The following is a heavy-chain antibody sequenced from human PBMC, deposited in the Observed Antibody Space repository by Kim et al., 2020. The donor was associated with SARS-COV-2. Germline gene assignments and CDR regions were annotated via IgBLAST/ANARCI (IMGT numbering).Heavy chain of an antibody. Sequence: SETLSLTCTVSGGSISSGGYYWSWIRQHPGKGLEWIGYIYYSGSTYYNPSLKSRVTISVDTSKNQFSLKLSSVTAADTAVYYCARDHYCSGGSCYPSEGDYWGQGTLVTVSS. CDR2: IYYSGST. D-gene: IGHD2-15*01. J-gene: IGHJ4*02. V-gene: IGHV4-31*03. CDR1: GGSISSGGYY. CDR3: ARDHYCSGGSCYPSEGDY.